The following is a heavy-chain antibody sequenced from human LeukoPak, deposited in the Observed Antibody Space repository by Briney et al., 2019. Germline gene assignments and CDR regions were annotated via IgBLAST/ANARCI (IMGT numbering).Heavy chain of an antibody. D-gene: IGHD4-23*01. Sequence: ASVKVSCKASGGTFSSYAISWVRQAPGQGLEWMGGIIPIFGTANYAQKFQGRVTITTDESTSTAYMELSSLRSEDTAVYYCARSGGNPIHPVDYWDQGTLVTVSS. CDR3: ARSGGNPIHPVDY. V-gene: IGHV1-69*05. J-gene: IGHJ4*02. CDR1: GGTFSSYA. CDR2: IIPIFGTA.